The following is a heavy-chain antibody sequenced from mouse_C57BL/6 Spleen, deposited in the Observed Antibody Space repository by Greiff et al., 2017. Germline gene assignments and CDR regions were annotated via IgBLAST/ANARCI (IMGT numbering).Heavy chain of an antibody. CDR3: ARSGYYGPSWFAY. J-gene: IGHJ3*01. D-gene: IGHD1-2*01. CDR1: GYTFTDYN. V-gene: IGHV1-22*01. CDR2: INPNNGGT. Sequence: VQLQQSGPELVKPGASVKMSCKASGYTFTDYNMHWVKQSHGKSLEWIGYINPNNGGTSYNQKFKGKATLTVNKSSSTAYMELRSLTSEDSAVYYCARSGYYGPSWFAYWGQGTLVTVSA.